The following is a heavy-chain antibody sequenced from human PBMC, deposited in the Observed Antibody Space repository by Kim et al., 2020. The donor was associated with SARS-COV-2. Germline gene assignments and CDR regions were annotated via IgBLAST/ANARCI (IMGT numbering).Heavy chain of an antibody. CDR2: IYYSGST. CDR1: GGSISSYY. D-gene: IGHD1-1*01. V-gene: IGHV4-59*13. J-gene: IGHJ5*02. Sequence: SETLSLTCTVSGGSISSYYWSWIRQPPGKGLEWIGYIYYSGSTNYNPSLKSRVTISVDTSKNQFSLKLSSVTAADTAVYYCARSCNCNDVWFDPWGQGTLVTVSS. CDR3: ARSCNCNDVWFDP.